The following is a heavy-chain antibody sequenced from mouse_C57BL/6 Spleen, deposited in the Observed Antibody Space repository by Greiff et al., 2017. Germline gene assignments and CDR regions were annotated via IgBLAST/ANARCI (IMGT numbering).Heavy chain of an antibody. J-gene: IGHJ3*01. V-gene: IGHV1-15*01. D-gene: IGHD1-1*01. Sequence: VQRQQSGAELVRPGASVTLSCKASGYTFTDYEMHWVQQTPVHGLEWIGAIGPETGGNAYNQKFKGMGILTADKSSSTAYMELRSLTSEDSAVYYCTRWTTVVPFAYWGQGSLVTVSA. CDR1: GYTFTDYE. CDR2: IGPETGGN. CDR3: TRWTTVVPFAY.